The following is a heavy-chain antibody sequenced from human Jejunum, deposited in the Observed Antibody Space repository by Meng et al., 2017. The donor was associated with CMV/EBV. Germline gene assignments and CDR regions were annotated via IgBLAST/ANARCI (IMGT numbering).Heavy chain of an antibody. CDR2: ITGKTGGT. D-gene: IGHD3-10*01. J-gene: IGHJ3*01. V-gene: IGHV1-2*02. Sequence: DYYFRWLRQAPGQGLGWMGWITGKTGGTKFAQKFQGRVTMTRDTSISTVYMELSRLSSDDTAVYYCAGERDYGSGSYFRDGFDLWGQGTKVTVSS. CDR3: AGERDYGSGSYFRDGFDL. CDR1: DYY.